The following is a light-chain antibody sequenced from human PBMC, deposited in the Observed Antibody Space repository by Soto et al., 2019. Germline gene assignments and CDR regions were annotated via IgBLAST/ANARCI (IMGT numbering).Light chain of an antibody. CDR1: QSVSSN. J-gene: IGKJ3*01. V-gene: IGKV3-15*01. CDR2: GAS. CDR3: QQYNNWPT. Sequence: EIVMTQSPATLSVSPGERATLSCRASQSVSSNLAWYQQKPGQAPRLLIYGASTRATGIPARFSGSGSGTEFTRTISSVQSEDFAVYYCQQYNNWPTFGRGTKVDIK.